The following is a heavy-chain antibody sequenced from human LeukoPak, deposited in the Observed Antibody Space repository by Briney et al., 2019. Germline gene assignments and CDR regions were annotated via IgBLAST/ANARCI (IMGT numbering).Heavy chain of an antibody. CDR3: ARGHRYYYGSGSYHYYYYMDV. Sequence: SETLSLTCTVSGGSISSYYWSWIRQPPGKGLEWIGYIYYSGSTNYNPSLKSRVTISVDTSKNQFSLKLSSVTAADTAVYYCARGHRYYYGSGSYHYYYYMDVWGKGTTVTISS. J-gene: IGHJ6*03. D-gene: IGHD3-10*01. CDR2: IYYSGST. V-gene: IGHV4-59*01. CDR1: GGSISSYY.